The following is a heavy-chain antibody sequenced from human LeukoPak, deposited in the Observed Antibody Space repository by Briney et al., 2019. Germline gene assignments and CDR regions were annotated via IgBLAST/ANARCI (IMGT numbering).Heavy chain of an antibody. CDR2: IYHSGLT. V-gene: IGHV4-59*01. CDR3: ARDGTGYSSSWFDY. Sequence: PSETLSLTCTVSGDSISSYYWSWIRQPPGKGLEWIGYIYHSGLTNYNPSLKSRVTISLDMSKNQFSLKVTSVTAADTAVYYCARDGTGYSSSWFDYWGQGTLVTVSS. CDR1: GDSISSYY. D-gene: IGHD6-13*01. J-gene: IGHJ4*02.